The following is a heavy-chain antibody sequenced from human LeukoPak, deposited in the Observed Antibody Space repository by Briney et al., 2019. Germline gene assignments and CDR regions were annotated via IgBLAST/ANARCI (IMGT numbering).Heavy chain of an antibody. CDR3: ARASYYYDSSGYTSGYFQH. Sequence: SETLSLTCTVSGGSISSYYWSWIRQPPGKGLEWIGYIYYSGSTNYNPSLKSRVTISEDTSKNQFSLKLSSVTAADTAVYYCARASYYYDSSGYTSGYFQHWGQGTLVTVSS. V-gene: IGHV4-59*01. J-gene: IGHJ1*01. D-gene: IGHD3-22*01. CDR2: IYYSGST. CDR1: GGSISSYY.